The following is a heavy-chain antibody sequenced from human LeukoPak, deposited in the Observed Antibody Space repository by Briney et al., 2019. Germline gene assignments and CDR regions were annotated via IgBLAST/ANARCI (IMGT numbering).Heavy chain of an antibody. V-gene: IGHV4-30-4*01. CDR1: GGSISSGDYY. CDR2: IYYSGST. Sequence: SETLSPTCTVSGGSISSGDYYWSWIRQPPGKGLEWIGYIYYSGSTYYNPSLKSRVTISVDTSKNQFSLKLSSVTAADTAVYYCARDLGGYSYGQFDYWGQGTLVTVSS. D-gene: IGHD5-18*01. J-gene: IGHJ4*02. CDR3: ARDLGGYSYGQFDY.